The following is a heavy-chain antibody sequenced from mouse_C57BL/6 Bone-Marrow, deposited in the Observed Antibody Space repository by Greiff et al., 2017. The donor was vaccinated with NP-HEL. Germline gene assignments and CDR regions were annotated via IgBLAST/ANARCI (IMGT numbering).Heavy chain of an antibody. D-gene: IGHD1-1*01. CDR3: TTLLLFYAMDY. Sequence: VHVKQSGAELVRPGASVKLSCTASGFNIKDDYMHWVKQRPEQGLEWIGWIDPENGDTEYASKFQGKATITADTSSNTAYLQLSSLTSEDTAVYYCTTLLLFYAMDYWGQGTSVTVSS. CDR2: IDPENGDT. V-gene: IGHV14-4*01. CDR1: GFNIKDDY. J-gene: IGHJ4*01.